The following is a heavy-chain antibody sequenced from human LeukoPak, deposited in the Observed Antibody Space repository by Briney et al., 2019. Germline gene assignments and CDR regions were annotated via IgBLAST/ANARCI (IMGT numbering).Heavy chain of an antibody. Sequence: PSETLSLTCTVSGGSISSYYWSWLRQPAGKGLEWIGRIYTSGSTNYNPFLKSRVTMSVDTSKNQFSLKLSSVTAADTAVYYCARDDSGYSYGTFDYWGQGTLVTVSS. J-gene: IGHJ4*02. V-gene: IGHV4-4*07. D-gene: IGHD5-18*01. CDR1: GGSISSYY. CDR3: ARDDSGYSYGTFDY. CDR2: IYTSGST.